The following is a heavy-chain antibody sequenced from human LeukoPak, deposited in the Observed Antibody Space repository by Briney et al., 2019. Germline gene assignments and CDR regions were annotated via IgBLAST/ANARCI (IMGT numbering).Heavy chain of an antibody. CDR3: ARWVVATMFDY. J-gene: IGHJ4*02. V-gene: IGHV3-66*01. CDR1: GFTVSSSY. Sequence: PGGSLRLSCATSGFTVSSSYLSWVRQAPGKGLEWVSVIYSDGSTYYADSVNGRFTISRDNSKNTLFLQMNSLRAEDTAVYYCARWVVATMFDYWGPGTLVTVSS. D-gene: IGHD5-12*01. CDR2: IYSDGST.